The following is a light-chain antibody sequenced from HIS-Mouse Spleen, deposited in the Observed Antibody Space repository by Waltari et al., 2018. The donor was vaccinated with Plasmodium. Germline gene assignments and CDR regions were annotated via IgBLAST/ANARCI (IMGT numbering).Light chain of an antibody. J-gene: IGKJ1*01. V-gene: IGKV1-5*03. CDR2: NAS. Sequence: DIQMTQSPSTLSASVGDRVTITCRASQSISSWLAWYQQKPGKAPKLLIYNASSLESWVPSRFSRSGSGTEFTLTISSLQPDDFATYYCQQYNSYSWTFGQGTKVEIK. CDR3: QQYNSYSWT. CDR1: QSISSW.